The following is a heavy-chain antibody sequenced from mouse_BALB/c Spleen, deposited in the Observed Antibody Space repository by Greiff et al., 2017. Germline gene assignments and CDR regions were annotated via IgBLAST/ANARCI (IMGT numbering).Heavy chain of an antibody. V-gene: IGHV6-6*02. CDR1: GFTFSSYW. CDR3: TRGITTRGLDY. Sequence: EVQVVESGGGLVQPGGSMKLSCVASGFTFSSYWMSWVRQSPEKGLEWVAEIRLKSDNYATHYAESVKGKFTISRDDSKSRLYLQMNSLRAEDTGIYYCTRGITTRGLDYWGQGTTLTVSS. CDR2: IRLKSDNYAT. J-gene: IGHJ2*01. D-gene: IGHD2-4*01.